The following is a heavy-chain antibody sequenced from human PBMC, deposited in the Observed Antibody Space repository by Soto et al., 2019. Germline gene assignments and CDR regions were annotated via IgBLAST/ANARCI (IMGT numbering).Heavy chain of an antibody. CDR1: GYTFTSYD. Sequence: QVQLVQSGAEVKNPGASVKVSCKASGYTFTSYDINWVRQATGQGLEWMGWMNPNSGNTGYAQKFQGRVTMTRNTSISTAYMELSSLRSEDTAVYFCAREHSSSWLFDYWGQGTLVTVSS. CDR2: MNPNSGNT. CDR3: AREHSSSWLFDY. J-gene: IGHJ4*02. D-gene: IGHD6-13*01. V-gene: IGHV1-8*01.